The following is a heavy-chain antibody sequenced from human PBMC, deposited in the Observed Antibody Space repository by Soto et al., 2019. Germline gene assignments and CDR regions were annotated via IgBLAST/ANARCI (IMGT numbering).Heavy chain of an antibody. CDR1: GGSISSYY. CDR2: IYYSGST. V-gene: IGHV4-59*01. CDR3: ARGFENFDWLFPSPSWFDP. D-gene: IGHD3-9*01. J-gene: IGHJ5*02. Sequence: SETLSLTCSVSGGSISSYYWSWIRQPPGKGLEWIGYIYYSGSTNYNPSLKSRVTISVDTSKNQFSLKLSSVTAADTAVYYCARGFENFDWLFPSPSWFDPWGQGTLVTSPQ.